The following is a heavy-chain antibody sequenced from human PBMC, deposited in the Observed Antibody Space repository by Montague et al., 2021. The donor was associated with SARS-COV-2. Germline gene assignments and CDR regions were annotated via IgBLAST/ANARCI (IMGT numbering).Heavy chain of an antibody. Sequence: SLRLSCAASVFTFSSYSMNLVRQAPGTWLEWVSSISSSISYIYYADSVKVRFTISRDNAKNSLSLPMNSLRAEDTAVYYFSRVWNYYDSSGYYLSYFDYWGQGTLVTVSS. CDR2: ISSSISYI. D-gene: IGHD3-22*01. CDR1: VFTFSSYS. CDR3: SRVWNYYDSSGYYLSYFDY. J-gene: IGHJ4*02. V-gene: IGHV3-21*01.